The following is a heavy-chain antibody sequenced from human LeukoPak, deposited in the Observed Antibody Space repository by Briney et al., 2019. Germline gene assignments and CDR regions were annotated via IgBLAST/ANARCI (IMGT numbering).Heavy chain of an antibody. CDR1: GFTFDDYG. CDR3: ARGGSGWYYFDY. V-gene: IGHV3-20*04. Sequence: PGGSLRLSCAASGFTFDDYGMSWVRQAPGKGLEWVSGINWNGGSTGCADSVKGRFTISRDNAKNSLYLQMNSLRAEDTALCYCARGGSGWYYFDYWGQGTLVTVSS. CDR2: INWNGGST. J-gene: IGHJ4*02. D-gene: IGHD6-19*01.